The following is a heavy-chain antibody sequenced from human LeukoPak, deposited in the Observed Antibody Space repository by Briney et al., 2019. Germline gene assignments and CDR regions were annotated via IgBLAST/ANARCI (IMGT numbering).Heavy chain of an antibody. V-gene: IGHV3-30*03. D-gene: IGHD5-12*01. J-gene: IGHJ4*01. CDR3: ASRHPDIAGP. CDR2: ISYDGSNK. CDR1: GFTFSGYG. Sequence: PGGSLRLSCAASGFTFSGYGMHWVRQAPGKGLEWVAVISYDGSNKDYGDSVKGRFTISRDNSKNTLDVQMNSLRAEDTAVYYCASRHPDIAGPWGQGTLVTVSS.